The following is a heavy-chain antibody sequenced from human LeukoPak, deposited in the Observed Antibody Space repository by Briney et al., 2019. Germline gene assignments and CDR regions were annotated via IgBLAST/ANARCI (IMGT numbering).Heavy chain of an antibody. CDR3: ARGASGRSLGWFDP. CDR1: GYTFTGYY. D-gene: IGHD3-10*01. Sequence: ASVKVSCKASGYTFTGYYMHWVRQAPGQGLEWMGWINPNSGGTNYAQKFQGRVTMTRDTSTSTVYMELSSLRSEDTAVYYCARGASGRSLGWFDPWGQGTLVTVSS. V-gene: IGHV1-2*02. J-gene: IGHJ5*02. CDR2: INPNSGGT.